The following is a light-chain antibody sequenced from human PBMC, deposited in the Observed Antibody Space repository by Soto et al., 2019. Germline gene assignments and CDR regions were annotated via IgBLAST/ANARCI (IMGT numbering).Light chain of an antibody. CDR3: TSYASGSSHVV. CDR1: SSDIGGYDY. CDR2: DVN. V-gene: IGLV2-14*01. Sequence: QSALTQPASVSGSPGQWITLSCTGTSSDIGGYDYVSWYQRHPGKAPKLRIYDVNNRPSGVSNRFSGSKSGNTASLTSSGLQAEDEADYYCTSYASGSSHVVFGGGTQLTVL. J-gene: IGLJ2*01.